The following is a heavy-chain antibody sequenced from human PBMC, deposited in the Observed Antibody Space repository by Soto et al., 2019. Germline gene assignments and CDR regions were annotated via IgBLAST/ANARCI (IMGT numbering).Heavy chain of an antibody. CDR1: GFTFSTYG. J-gene: IGHJ6*02. CDR3: AKDLQSYGDYDYYCYGMDV. D-gene: IGHD4-17*01. V-gene: IGHV3-30*18. CDR2: ISYDGTNK. Sequence: QVQLVESGGGEVQPGRSLTISCAASGFTFSTYGMHWVRQTPGKGLEWVAVISYDGTNKFYSDSVKGRFTISRDNFKNPLTLQMNSLRGDDTAVYSCAKDLQSYGDYDYYCYGMDVWGLGTRVTVSS.